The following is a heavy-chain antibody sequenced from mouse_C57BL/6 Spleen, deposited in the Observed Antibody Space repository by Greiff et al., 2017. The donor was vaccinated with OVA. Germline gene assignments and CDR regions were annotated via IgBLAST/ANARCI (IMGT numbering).Heavy chain of an antibody. CDR1: GYTFTSYW. CDR3: ARDGDWDFDV. Sequence: QVQLKQPGAELVKPGASVKMSCKASGYTFTSYWITWVKQRPGQGLEWIGDIYPGSGSTNYNEKFKSKATLTVDTSSSTAYMQLSSLTSEDSAVYYCARDGDWDFDVWGTGTTVTVSS. CDR2: IYPGSGST. V-gene: IGHV1-55*01. J-gene: IGHJ1*03.